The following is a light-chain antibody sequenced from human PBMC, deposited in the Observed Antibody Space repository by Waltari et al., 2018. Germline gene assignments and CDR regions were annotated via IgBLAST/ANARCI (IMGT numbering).Light chain of an antibody. CDR2: SNN. J-gene: IGLJ3*02. CDR1: SSNIGSNT. V-gene: IGLV1-44*01. Sequence: QSVLTQPPSASGTPGQRVTISCSGSSSNIGSNTVNWYQQLPGTAPKLLIYSNNQRPPGVPDRFPGSKSGPSASLAISGLQSEDEADYYCAAWDDSLNGWVFGGGTKLTVL. CDR3: AAWDDSLNGWV.